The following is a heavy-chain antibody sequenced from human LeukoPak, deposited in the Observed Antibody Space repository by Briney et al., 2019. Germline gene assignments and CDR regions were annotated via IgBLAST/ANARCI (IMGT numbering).Heavy chain of an antibody. D-gene: IGHD4-23*01. V-gene: IGHV3-7*03. CDR3: ARVVDGNLDY. CDR2: IKQDGNTK. J-gene: IGHJ4*02. Sequence: PGRSLTLSCAASGFTFSSYWKAWVRQAPGKGLEWVANIKQDGNTKHYVDSVKGRFTISRDNAKNSLYLEMNSLRVEETAVYYCARVVDGNLDYWGQGTLVAVSS. CDR1: GFTFSSYW.